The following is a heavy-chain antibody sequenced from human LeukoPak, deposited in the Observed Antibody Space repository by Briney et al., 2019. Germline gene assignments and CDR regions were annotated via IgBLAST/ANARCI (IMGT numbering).Heavy chain of an antibody. V-gene: IGHV3-30*18. CDR1: GFTFSSYG. D-gene: IGHD3-9*01. CDR2: ISYDGSNT. Sequence: GGSLRLSCAVSGFTFSSYGMHWVRQAPGKGLEWVALISYDGSNTWYADSVKGRFTISRDNSKNTLYLQMNSLRAEDTAVYYCAKWLFSGRYFDYWGQGTLVTVSS. J-gene: IGHJ4*02. CDR3: AKWLFSGRYFDY.